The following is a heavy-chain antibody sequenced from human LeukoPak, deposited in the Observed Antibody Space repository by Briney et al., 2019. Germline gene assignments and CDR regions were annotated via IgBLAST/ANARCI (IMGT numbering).Heavy chain of an antibody. Sequence: GGSLRLSCAASGFTFSSYAMSWVRQAPGKGLEWVSAISGSGGSTYYADSVKGRFTISRDNSKNTLYLQMNNLRAEDTAIYYCARDHCSSASCHTYYGMDLWGQGTTVTVSS. J-gene: IGHJ6*02. CDR2: ISGSGGST. V-gene: IGHV3-23*01. D-gene: IGHD2-2*02. CDR3: ARDHCSSASCHTYYGMDL. CDR1: GFTFSSYA.